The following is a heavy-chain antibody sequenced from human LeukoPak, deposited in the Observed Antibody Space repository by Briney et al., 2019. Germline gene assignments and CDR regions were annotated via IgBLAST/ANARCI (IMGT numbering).Heavy chain of an antibody. V-gene: IGHV3-7*01. J-gene: IGHJ4*02. CDR1: GFTFSSYW. CDR2: IKQDGSEK. Sequence: GGSLRLSCAASGFTFSSYWMSWVRQAPGKGLEWVANIKQDGSEKYYVDSVKGRFTISRDNAKTSLYLQMNSLRAEDTAVYYCAGGVVVVAPNTDYFDYWGQGTLVTVCS. CDR3: AGGVVVVAPNTDYFDY. D-gene: IGHD2-15*01.